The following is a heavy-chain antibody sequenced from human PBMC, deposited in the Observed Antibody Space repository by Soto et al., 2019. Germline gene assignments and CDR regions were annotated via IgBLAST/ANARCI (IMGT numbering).Heavy chain of an antibody. V-gene: IGHV4-34*01. J-gene: IGHJ6*02. D-gene: IGHD1-1*01. Sequence: SETLSLTCAVYGGSFSGYYWSWIRQPPGKGLEWIGEINHSGSTNYNPSLKSRVTISVDTSKNQFSLKLSSVTAADTAVYYCARSSGKGGTQLYYYYGMDVWGQGTTVTVS. CDR1: GGSFSGYY. CDR3: ARSSGKGGTQLYYYYGMDV. CDR2: INHSGST.